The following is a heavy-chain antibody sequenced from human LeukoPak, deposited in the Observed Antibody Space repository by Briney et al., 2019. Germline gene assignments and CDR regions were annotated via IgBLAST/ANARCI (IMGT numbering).Heavy chain of an antibody. V-gene: IGHV4-59*12. D-gene: IGHD5-18*01. CDR2: IYYSGST. CDR1: GGSISSYY. Sequence: SETLSLTCTVSGGSISSYYWSWIRQPPGKGLEWIGYIYYSGSTYYNPSLKSRVTISVDTSKNQFSLKLSSVTAADTAVYFCARDPRQLGGDYFDYWGQGTLVTVSS. CDR3: ARDPRQLGGDYFDY. J-gene: IGHJ4*02.